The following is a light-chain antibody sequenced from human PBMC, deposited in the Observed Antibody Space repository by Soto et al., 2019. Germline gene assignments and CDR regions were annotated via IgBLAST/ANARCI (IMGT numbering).Light chain of an antibody. CDR2: AAS. Sequence: AIRMTQSPSSFSASTGDRVTITCRASQGISSYLAWYHQKPGKAPKLLIYAASTLQSGVPSRLSGSGSGTDFTLTICCLQSEDFATYYCQQYYSYPRTFGQGTKVEIK. CDR3: QQYYSYPRT. J-gene: IGKJ1*01. CDR1: QGISSY. V-gene: IGKV1-8*01.